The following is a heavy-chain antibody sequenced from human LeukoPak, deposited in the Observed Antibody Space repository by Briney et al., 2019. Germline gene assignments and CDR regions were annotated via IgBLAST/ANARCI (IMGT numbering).Heavy chain of an antibody. CDR1: GGSISSYY. J-gene: IGHJ5*02. CDR3: ARSPRYYYDSSGYYNNWFDP. Sequence: SETLSLTCTVSGGSISSYYWSWIRQPPGKGLEWIGYIYYSGSTNYNPSLKSRVTISVDTSKSQFSLKLSSVTAADTAVYYCARSPRYYYDSSGYYNNWFDPWGQGTLVTVSS. D-gene: IGHD3-22*01. CDR2: IYYSGST. V-gene: IGHV4-59*08.